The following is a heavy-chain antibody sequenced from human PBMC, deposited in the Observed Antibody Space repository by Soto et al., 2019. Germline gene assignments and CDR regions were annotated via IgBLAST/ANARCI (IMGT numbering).Heavy chain of an antibody. Sequence: LSLPYNVSEXLSTYYQSWIRQPPGEGLEWIGRIYGSGSTNYNPPLKGRASMSVDRSKKQFSLKLSPVTAADTAMYYWARSASPRGGWFRPWGEGVLGTVSS. V-gene: IGHV4-4*07. CDR3: ARSASPRGGWFRP. J-gene: IGHJ5*02. CDR1: EXLSTYY. CDR2: IYGSGST.